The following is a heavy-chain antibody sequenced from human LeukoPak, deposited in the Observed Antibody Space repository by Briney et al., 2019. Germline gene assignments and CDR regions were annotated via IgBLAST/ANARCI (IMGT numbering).Heavy chain of an antibody. CDR3: ARYKEDIVVVPAWRFGRPGAYFDY. Sequence: SQTLSLTCAISGDSVSSNSAAWNWIRQSPSRGLEWLGRIYYRSKWYNDYAVSVKSRITIDPDTSKNQFSLQLNSVTPEDTAVYYCARYKEDIVVVPAWRFGRPGAYFDYWGQGTLVTVSS. CDR1: GDSVSSNSAA. D-gene: IGHD2-2*01. CDR2: IYYRSKWYN. V-gene: IGHV6-1*01. J-gene: IGHJ4*02.